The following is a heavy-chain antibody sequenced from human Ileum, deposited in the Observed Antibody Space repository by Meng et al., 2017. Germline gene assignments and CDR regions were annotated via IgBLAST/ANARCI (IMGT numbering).Heavy chain of an antibody. Sequence: GGSLRPSCVMSGFTFSNFWMSWVRQAPGKGLEWVANINLDGSQKYYVDPVKGRFTISRDNAKNSLYVQMNSLRAEDTAVYYCVTGGATGGWHVYWGQETVVTVSS. V-gene: IGHV3-7*01. J-gene: IGHJ4*02. D-gene: IGHD1-14*01. CDR2: INLDGSQK. CDR1: GFTFSNFW. CDR3: VTGGATGGWHVY.